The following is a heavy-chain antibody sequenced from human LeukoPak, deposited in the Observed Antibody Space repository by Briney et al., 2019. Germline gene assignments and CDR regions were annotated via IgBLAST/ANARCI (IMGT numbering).Heavy chain of an antibody. D-gene: IGHD6-6*01. CDR3: ATTPKGYSSSSTGYFDY. CDR2: IYYSGST. Sequence: PSETLSLTCTVSGGSISSYYWSWLRQPPGKGLEWIGYIYYSGSTNYNPSPKSRVTILVDTSKNQFSLKLSSVTAADTAVYYCATTPKGYSSSSTGYFDYWGQGTLVTVSS. J-gene: IGHJ4*02. V-gene: IGHV4-59*01. CDR1: GGSISSYY.